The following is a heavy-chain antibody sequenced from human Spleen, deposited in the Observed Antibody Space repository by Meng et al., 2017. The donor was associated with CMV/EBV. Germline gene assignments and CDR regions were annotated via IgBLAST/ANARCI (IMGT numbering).Heavy chain of an antibody. Sequence: SLKISCAASGFTFDDFAMHWVRQAPGKGPEWVAGISWNSGSIDYGDSVKGRFTISRDNAKNSLYLQMNSLTAEDTALYHCARVVAVAGAWGYYDAMDVWGQGTTVTVSS. J-gene: IGHJ6*02. CDR3: ARVVAVAGAWGYYDAMDV. CDR2: ISWNSGSI. CDR1: GFTFDDFA. D-gene: IGHD6-19*01. V-gene: IGHV3-9*01.